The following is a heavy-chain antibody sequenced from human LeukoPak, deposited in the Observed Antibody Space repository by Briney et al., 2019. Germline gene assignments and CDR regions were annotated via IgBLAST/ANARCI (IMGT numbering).Heavy chain of an antibody. V-gene: IGHV3-73*01. D-gene: IGHD3-22*01. CDR1: GFTISGSA. J-gene: IGHJ4*02. CDR3: TRPSYDSSVSGVVY. Sequence: GGSLRLSCATSGFTISGSAIHWVRQASGKGLEWVGRIRSKANSYATTDAASVKGRFTISRDDSKNTAYLQMNSLKTEDTAVYYCTRPSYDSSVSGVVYWGQGTLVTVSS. CDR2: IRSKANSYAT.